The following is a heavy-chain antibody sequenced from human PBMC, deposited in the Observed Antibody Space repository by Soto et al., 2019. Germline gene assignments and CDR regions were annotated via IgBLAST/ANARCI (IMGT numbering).Heavy chain of an antibody. CDR2: IGTAGDT. J-gene: IGHJ6*02. CDR3: ARVHCTNGVCYSGPYYGMDV. V-gene: IGHV3-13*01. CDR1: GFTFSSYD. D-gene: IGHD2-8*01. Sequence: GGSLRLSCAASGFTFSSYDMHWVRQATGKGLEWVSAIGTAGDTYYPGSVKGRFTISRENAKNSLYLQMNSLRAEDTAVYYCARVHCTNGVCYSGPYYGMDVWGQGTTVTVSS.